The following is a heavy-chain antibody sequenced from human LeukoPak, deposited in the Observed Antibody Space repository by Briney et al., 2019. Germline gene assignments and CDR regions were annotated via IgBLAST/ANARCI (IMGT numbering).Heavy chain of an antibody. CDR1: GGSISSSS. CDR2: ISSSSSYI. Sequence: ETLSLTCTVSGGSISSSSYYWGWIRQPPGKGLEWVSSISSSSSYIYYADSVKGRFTISRDNAKNSLYLQMNSLRAEDTAVYYCARVKGAYGSGSYNVWGQGTLVTVSS. CDR3: ARVKGAYGSGSYNV. V-gene: IGHV3-21*01. J-gene: IGHJ4*02. D-gene: IGHD3-10*01.